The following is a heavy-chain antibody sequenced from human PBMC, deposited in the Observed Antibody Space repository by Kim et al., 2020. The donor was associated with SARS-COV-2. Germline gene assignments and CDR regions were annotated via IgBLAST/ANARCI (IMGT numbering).Heavy chain of an antibody. CDR1: GGSISSSSYY. CDR2: IYYSGST. J-gene: IGHJ5*01. Sequence: SETLSLTCTVSGGSISSSSYYWGWIRQPPGKGLEWIGSIYYSGSTYYNPSLKSRVTISVDTSKNQFSLKLSSVTAADTAVYYCARQSDTYYGDYEGAWG. V-gene: IGHV4-39*01. D-gene: IGHD4-17*01. CDR3: ARQSDTYYGDYEGA.